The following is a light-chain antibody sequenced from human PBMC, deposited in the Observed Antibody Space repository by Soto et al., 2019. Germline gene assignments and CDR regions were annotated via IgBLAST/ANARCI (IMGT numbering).Light chain of an antibody. CDR3: QQYNSYIHYT. J-gene: IGKJ2*01. V-gene: IGKV1-5*01. CDR2: DAY. Sequence: DIQMTQSASTLDAPVGDRVNIACCASQSVRERLACYQYKPGTGHRLMIYDAYTLESGIPSRFSGSGSGTEFTLTIPSLQPDDFATYFCQQYNSYIHYTFGQGTKVEIK. CDR1: QSVRER.